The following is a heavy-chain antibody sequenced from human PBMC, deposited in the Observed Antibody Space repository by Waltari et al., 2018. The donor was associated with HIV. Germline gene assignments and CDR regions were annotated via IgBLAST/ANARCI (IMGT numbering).Heavy chain of an antibody. V-gene: IGHV3-23*01. Sequence: EVQLLESGGGLVQPGGYLRLSFAASGFPFSRYAMSWVRQAPRKGLEGVVVIGGRGGSTDYAGSVKVLFTIARHNTKNTLCPKMNSLRAEDTAVYYCAKDDVIQLWSPFVDYWGQGNLVTVSS. CDR1: GFPFSRYA. CDR2: IGGRGGST. D-gene: IGHD5-18*01. J-gene: IGHJ4*02. CDR3: AKDDVIQLWSPFVDY.